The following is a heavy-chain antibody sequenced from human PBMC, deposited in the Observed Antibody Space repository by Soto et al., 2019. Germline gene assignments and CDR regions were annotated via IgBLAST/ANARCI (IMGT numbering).Heavy chain of an antibody. CDR3: ARVRYYDSSRGAFDI. CDR2: INPNSGGT. Sequence: ASVKVSCKASGYTFTGYYMHWVRQAPGQGLEWMGWINPNSGGTNYAQKFQGWVTMTRDTSISTAYMELSRLRSDDTAVYYCARVRYYDSSRGAFDIWGQGTMVTVSS. V-gene: IGHV1-2*04. J-gene: IGHJ3*02. CDR1: GYTFTGYY. D-gene: IGHD3-22*01.